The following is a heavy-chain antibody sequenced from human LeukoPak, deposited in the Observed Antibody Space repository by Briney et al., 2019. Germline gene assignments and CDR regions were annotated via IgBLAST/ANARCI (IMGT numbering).Heavy chain of an antibody. D-gene: IGHD3-10*01. V-gene: IGHV4-39*01. J-gene: IGHJ5*01. CDR1: GGSISSSSYY. CDR3: AGLWFGELLYNWFDP. Sequence: SATLSLTCTVSGGSISSSSYYWGWIRQPPGKGLEWIGSIYYSGSTYYNPSLKSRVTISVDTSKNQFSLKLSSVTAADTAVYYCAGLWFGELLYNWFDPWGQGTLVTVSS. CDR2: IYYSGST.